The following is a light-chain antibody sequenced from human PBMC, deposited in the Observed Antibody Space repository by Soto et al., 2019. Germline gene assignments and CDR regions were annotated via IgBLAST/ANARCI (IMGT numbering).Light chain of an antibody. V-gene: IGKV1-9*01. Sequence: DIQLTQSPSFLSASVGDRVTTTCRASQGISSYLAWYQQKPGKAPKLLIYAASTLQSGVPSRFSGSGSGTEFTLTISSRQPEDFATYYCQQLNSYPITFGPGTRLEI. CDR2: AAS. CDR1: QGISSY. CDR3: QQLNSYPIT. J-gene: IGKJ5*01.